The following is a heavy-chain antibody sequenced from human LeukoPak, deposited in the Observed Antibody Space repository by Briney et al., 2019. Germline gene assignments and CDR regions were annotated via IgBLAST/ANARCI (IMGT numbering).Heavy chain of an antibody. Sequence: GGSLRLSCAASGFTFSGSAMHWVRQASGKGLEWVGRIRSKANSYATAYAASVKGRFTISRDDSKNTAYPQMNSLKTEDTAVYYCTRQKDTAMVTSDYWGQGTLVTVSS. CDR1: GFTFSGSA. CDR3: TRQKDTAMVTSDY. D-gene: IGHD5-18*01. J-gene: IGHJ4*02. CDR2: IRSKANSYAT. V-gene: IGHV3-73*01.